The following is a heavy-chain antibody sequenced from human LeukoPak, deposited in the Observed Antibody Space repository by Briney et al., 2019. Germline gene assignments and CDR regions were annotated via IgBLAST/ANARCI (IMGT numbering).Heavy chain of an antibody. CDR3: AKELVAVADFDY. J-gene: IGHJ4*02. Sequence: GGSLRLSCAASGFTFSSYAMSSVGQAPGKVLAWVSSISGSGGSTYYADSVKGRFTISRDNSKNTLYLQMNSLRAEDTALYYCAKELVAVADFDYWGQGTLVTVSS. V-gene: IGHV3-23*01. CDR2: ISGSGGST. CDR1: GFTFSSYA. D-gene: IGHD6-19*01.